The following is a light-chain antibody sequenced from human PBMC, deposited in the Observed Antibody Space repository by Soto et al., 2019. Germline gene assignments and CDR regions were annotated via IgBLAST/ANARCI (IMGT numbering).Light chain of an antibody. Sequence: QSALTQPASVSGSPGQSITISCTGTSSDVGGYNYVSWYQQHPGKAPKLMIYEVSHRPSGVSNRFSGSKSGNTASLTISGLQAEDEADYYCSSYTSSSTLPDGCGTGTKLTVL. J-gene: IGLJ1*01. CDR2: EVS. CDR3: SSYTSSSTLPDG. CDR1: SSDVGGYNY. V-gene: IGLV2-14*01.